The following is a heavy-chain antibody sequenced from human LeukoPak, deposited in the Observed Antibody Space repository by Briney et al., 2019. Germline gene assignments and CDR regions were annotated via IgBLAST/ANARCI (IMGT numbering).Heavy chain of an antibody. CDR2: IYYSGST. J-gene: IGHJ4*02. CDR3: ARDQCGGDCYYFDY. V-gene: IGHV4-61*08. CDR1: GGSVSSGDHY. Sequence: SETLSLTCTVSGGSVSSGDHYWSWIRQPPGKGLEWIGYIYYSGSTNYNPSLKSRVTISVGTSKNQFPLRLSSVTAADTAVYYCARDQCGGDCYYFDYWGQGTLVTVSS. D-gene: IGHD2-21*02.